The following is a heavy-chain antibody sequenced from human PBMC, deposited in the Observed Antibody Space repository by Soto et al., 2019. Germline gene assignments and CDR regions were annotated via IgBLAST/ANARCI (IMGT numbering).Heavy chain of an antibody. CDR2: ISSSGSTI. CDR1: GFTFSDYY. J-gene: IGHJ6*03. CDR3: ASSYGDGVYYYYMDV. D-gene: IGHD4-17*01. V-gene: IGHV3-11*01. Sequence: GGSLRLSCAASGFTFSDYYMSWIRQAPGKGLEWVSYISSSGSTIYYADSVKGRFTISRDNAKNSLYLQMNSLRAEDTAVYYCASSYGDGVYYYYMDVWGKGTTVTVSS.